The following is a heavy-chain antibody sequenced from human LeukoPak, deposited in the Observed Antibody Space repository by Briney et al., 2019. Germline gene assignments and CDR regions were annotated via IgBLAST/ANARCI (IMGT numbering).Heavy chain of an antibody. CDR1: GFILSRYS. J-gene: IGHJ6*03. CDR3: AREHSGYDFPRRDYYYMDV. CDR2: VSTSSSYI. V-gene: IGHV3-21*01. Sequence: GGSLRLSCEASGFILSRYSMNWVRQAPGKGLEWVSSVSTSSSYIYYADSVKGRFTISRDNAKKSLYLLMNSLRAEDTAVYYCAREHSGYDFPRRDYYYMDVWGKGTTVTVSS. D-gene: IGHD5-12*01.